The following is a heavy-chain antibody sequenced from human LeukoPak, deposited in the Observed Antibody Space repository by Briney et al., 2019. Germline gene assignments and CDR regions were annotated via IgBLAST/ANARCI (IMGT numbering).Heavy chain of an antibody. J-gene: IGHJ4*02. CDR2: ISYDGSNK. Sequence: GGSLRLSCAASGFTFSSYGMHWVRQDPGKGLEWVAVISYDGSNKYYTDSVKGRFTISRDNSKNTLYLQMNSLRTEDSALYYCVVDLSGSADYWGQGTLVTVSS. V-gene: IGHV3-30-3*01. D-gene: IGHD3-10*01. CDR1: GFTFSSYG. CDR3: VVDLSGSADY.